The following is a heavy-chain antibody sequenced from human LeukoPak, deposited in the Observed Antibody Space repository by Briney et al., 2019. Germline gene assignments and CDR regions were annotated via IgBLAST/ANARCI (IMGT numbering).Heavy chain of an antibody. V-gene: IGHV4-59*01. Sequence: SETLSLTCTVSGGSISSYHWSWIRQPPGKGLEWIGDIYYSGSTNYNPSLKSRVTISVDTSKNQFSLKLSSVTAAHTAVYYCARMVSYYDSSGYRSAVANYWGQGTLVTVSS. D-gene: IGHD3-22*01. CDR1: GGSISSYH. J-gene: IGHJ4*02. CDR2: IYYSGST. CDR3: ARMVSYYDSSGYRSAVANY.